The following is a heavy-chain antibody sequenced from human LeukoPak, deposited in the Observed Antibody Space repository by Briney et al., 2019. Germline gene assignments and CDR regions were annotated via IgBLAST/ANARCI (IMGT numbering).Heavy chain of an antibody. D-gene: IGHD2-2*01. CDR1: GYTFTSYD. CDR2: MNPNSGNT. CDR3: ARGDTIVVVPAATQSDAFDI. J-gene: IGHJ3*02. V-gene: IGHV1-8*03. Sequence: GASVKVSCKASGYTFTSYDINWVRQATGQGLEWMGWMNPNSGNTGCAQKFQGRVTITRNTSISTAYMELSSLRSEDTAVYYCARGDTIVVVPAATQSDAFDIWGQGTMVTVSS.